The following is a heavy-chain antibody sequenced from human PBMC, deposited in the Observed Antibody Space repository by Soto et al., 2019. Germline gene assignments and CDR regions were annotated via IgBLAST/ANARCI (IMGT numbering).Heavy chain of an antibody. CDR1: GGSFSGYY. V-gene: IGHV4-34*01. Sequence: PSETLSLTXAVYGGSFSGYYWSWIRQPPGKGLEWIGEINHSGSTNYNPSLKSRVTISVDTSKNQFSLKLSSVTAADTAVYYCAREYWYYDFWSGYRTYYYYGMDVWGQGTTVTVSS. CDR2: INHSGST. D-gene: IGHD3-3*01. J-gene: IGHJ6*02. CDR3: AREYWYYDFWSGYRTYYYYGMDV.